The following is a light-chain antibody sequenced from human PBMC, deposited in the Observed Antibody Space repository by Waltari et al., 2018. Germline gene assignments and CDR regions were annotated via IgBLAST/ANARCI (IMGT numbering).Light chain of an antibody. CDR2: GNG. V-gene: IGLV1-40*01. J-gene: IGLJ1*01. Sequence: SVLTQPPSLSGDPGERVTISCTGSSRNIGAGHDVRWYQQLPGTAPKLLIEGNGHRPSGVPDRFSGSKSGTTASLAITGLQAEDEADYYCQSYDSLSDPYVFGTGTKVSVL. CDR1: SRNIGAGHD. CDR3: QSYDSLSDPYV.